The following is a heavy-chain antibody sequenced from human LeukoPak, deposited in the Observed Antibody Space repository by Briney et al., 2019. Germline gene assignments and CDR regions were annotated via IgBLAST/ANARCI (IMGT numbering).Heavy chain of an antibody. CDR2: IKQDGSEK. D-gene: IGHD6-19*01. V-gene: IGHV3-7*03. CDR1: GFTFSSYW. J-gene: IGHJ4*02. Sequence: QAGGSLRLSCAASGFTFSSYWMSWVRQAPGKGLEWVANIKQDGSEKYYVDSVKGRFTISGDNAKNSLYLQMNSLRAEDTAVYYCARDQEGWYVDYWGQGTLVTVSS. CDR3: ARDQEGWYVDY.